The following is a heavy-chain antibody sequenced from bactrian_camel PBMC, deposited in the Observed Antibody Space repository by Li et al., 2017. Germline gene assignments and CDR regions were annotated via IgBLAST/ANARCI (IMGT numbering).Heavy chain of an antibody. V-gene: IGHV3S1*01. CDR3: AALRPGGWAAEECLTATSTLRDFSY. Sequence: QVQLVESGGDWVQTGGSLRLSCEVSGFTIITGRLGWFRQGPGKEREGVAVIYTAGDNTYSADSVKGRFTISQDTANNTLYLQMNSLKPDDTSMYYCAALRPGGWAAEECLTATSTLRDFSYWGQGTQVTVS. J-gene: IGHJ6*01. CDR2: IYTAGDNT. CDR1: GFTIITGR. D-gene: IGHD8*01.